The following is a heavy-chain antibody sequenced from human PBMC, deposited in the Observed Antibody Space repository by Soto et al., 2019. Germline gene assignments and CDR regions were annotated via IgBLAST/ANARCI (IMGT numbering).Heavy chain of an antibody. V-gene: IGHV3-21*01. Sequence: PGGSLRLSCSASGFTFSSYSMNWVLQAPGKGLEWVSSISSSSSYIYYADSVKGRFTISRDNAKNSLYLQMYSLRAEDTAVYYCARSGGYTPQDYYYYGMAVWGQGTTVTVSS. J-gene: IGHJ6*02. CDR1: GFTFSSYS. CDR2: ISSSSSYI. CDR3: ARSGGYTPQDYYYYGMAV. D-gene: IGHD2-8*02.